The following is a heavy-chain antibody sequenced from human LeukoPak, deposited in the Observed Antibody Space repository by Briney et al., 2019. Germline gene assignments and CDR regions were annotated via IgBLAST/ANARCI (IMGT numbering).Heavy chain of an antibody. CDR2: ISVYNGNT. D-gene: IGHD3-22*01. CDR1: GYTFTTYN. V-gene: IGHV1-18*01. J-gene: IGHJ3*02. CDR3: ASLKNYYDSSSYLVTDAFDI. Sequence: GASVKVSCKASGYTFTTYNINWVRQAPGQGLEWMGWISVYNGNTNYAQKLQGRVTMTTDTSTSTAYMELSSLKSADTAVYYCASLKNYYDSSSYLVTDAFDIWGQGTMVTVSS.